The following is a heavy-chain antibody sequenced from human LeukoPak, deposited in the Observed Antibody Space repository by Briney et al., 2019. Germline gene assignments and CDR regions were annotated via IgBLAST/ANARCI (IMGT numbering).Heavy chain of an antibody. V-gene: IGHV4-30-2*01. Sequence: SETLSLTCTVSGGSISSSSYYWGWIRQPPGKGLEWIGYIYHSGSTYYNPSLKSRVTISVDRSKNQFSLKLSSVTAADTAVYYCATEAGYCSSTSCQTDYWGQGTLVTVSS. CDR1: GGSISSSSYY. D-gene: IGHD2-2*01. CDR3: ATEAGYCSSTSCQTDY. CDR2: IYHSGST. J-gene: IGHJ4*02.